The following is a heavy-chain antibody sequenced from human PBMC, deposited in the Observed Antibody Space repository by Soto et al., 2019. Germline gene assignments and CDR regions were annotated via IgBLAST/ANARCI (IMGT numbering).Heavy chain of an antibody. CDR1: GFTFSDYY. CDR3: ARGRSSGGYYDFWSGYFQGPLNWFDP. V-gene: IGHV3-11*06. D-gene: IGHD3-3*01. CDR2: ISSSSSYT. J-gene: IGHJ5*02. Sequence: PGGSLRLSCAASGFTFSDYYMSWIRQAPGKGLEWVSYISSSSSYTNYADSVKGRFTISRDNAKSSLYLQMNSLRAEDTAVYYCARGRSSGGYYDFWSGYFQGPLNWFDPWGQGTLVTVSS.